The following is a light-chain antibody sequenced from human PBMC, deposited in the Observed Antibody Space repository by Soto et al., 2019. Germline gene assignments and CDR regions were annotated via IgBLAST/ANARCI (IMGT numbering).Light chain of an antibody. Sequence: IGLKMTAATLPLSPKERATLSCRASQSVSSYLAWYQQKPGQAPRLLIYGASTRATGIPARFSGSGSGTEFTLTVCSLHSEDFAVYYCQQDTAWLLITIGQGTRLEIK. J-gene: IGKJ5*01. CDR3: QQDTAWLLIT. CDR1: QSVSSY. V-gene: IGKV3-15*01. CDR2: GAS.